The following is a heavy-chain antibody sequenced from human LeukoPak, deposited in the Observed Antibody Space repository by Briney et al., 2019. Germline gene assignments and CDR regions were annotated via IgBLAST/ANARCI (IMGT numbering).Heavy chain of an antibody. CDR1: GFTFSSYS. J-gene: IGHJ6*03. CDR2: ISSSSSYI. D-gene: IGHD6-6*01. CDR3: ARDLGSSSAAWYYYYYMDV. Sequence: GGSLRLSCAASGFTFSSYSMNWVRQAPGKGLEWVSSISSSSSYIYYADSVKGRFTISRDNAKNSLYLQMNSLRAEDTAVYYCARDLGSSSAAWYYYYYMDVWGKGITVTVSS. V-gene: IGHV3-21*01.